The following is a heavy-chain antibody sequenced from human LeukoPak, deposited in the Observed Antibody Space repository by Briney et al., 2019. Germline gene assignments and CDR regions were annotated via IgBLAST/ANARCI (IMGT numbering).Heavy chain of an antibody. J-gene: IGHJ6*02. CDR3: ARDLSYYGMDV. CDR2: ISYDGSNK. Sequence: GGSLRLSCAASGFTFSSYAMHWVRQAPGKGLEWVAVISYDGSNKYYADSVKGRFTIPRDNSKNTLYLQMNSLRAEDTAVYYCARDLSYYGMDVWGQGTTVTVSS. V-gene: IGHV3-30-3*01. CDR1: GFTFSSYA.